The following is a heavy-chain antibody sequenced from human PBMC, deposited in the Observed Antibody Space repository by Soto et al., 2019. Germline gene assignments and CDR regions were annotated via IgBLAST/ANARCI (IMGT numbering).Heavy chain of an antibody. D-gene: IGHD6-19*01. V-gene: IGHV4-30-2*01. J-gene: IGHJ4*02. CDR3: AKSPNIAVAGTGFDS. Sequence: PSETLSLTCAVSGGSISSGGYSWSWIRQPPGKGLEWIGYIYHSGSTYYNPSLKSRVTISVDTSKNQFSLKLASVTAADTAVYYCAKSPNIAVAGTGFDSWGQGTLVTVSS. CDR2: IYHSGST. CDR1: GGSISSGGYS.